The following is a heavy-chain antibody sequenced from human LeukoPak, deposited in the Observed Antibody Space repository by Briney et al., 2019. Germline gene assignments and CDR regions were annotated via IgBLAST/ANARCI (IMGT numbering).Heavy chain of an antibody. Sequence: PGGSLRLSCAASGFTFSSYGMHWVREAPGKGLGWGAVISYDGSNKYYADSVKGRFTISRDNSKNTLYLQMSSLRAEDTAVYYCAKDLRFGESIYYYGMDVWGQGTTVTVSS. CDR3: AKDLRFGESIYYYGMDV. J-gene: IGHJ6*02. D-gene: IGHD3-10*01. CDR2: ISYDGSNK. V-gene: IGHV3-30*18. CDR1: GFTFSSYG.